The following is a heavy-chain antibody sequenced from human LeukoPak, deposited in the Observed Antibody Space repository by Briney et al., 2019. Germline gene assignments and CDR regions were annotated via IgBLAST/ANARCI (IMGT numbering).Heavy chain of an antibody. J-gene: IGHJ3*02. CDR2: ISSGSSYI. D-gene: IGHD1-26*01. CDR3: ARQVGVDDAFDI. CDR1: GFTFSNYE. V-gene: IGHV3-21*01. Sequence: PEGSLRLSCAASGFTFSNYEMNWVRQAPGKGLEWVSSISSGSSYIFYADSVKGRFTISRDNAKNSLYLQMNSLRAEDTAVYYCARQVGVDDAFDIWGQGTMVTISS.